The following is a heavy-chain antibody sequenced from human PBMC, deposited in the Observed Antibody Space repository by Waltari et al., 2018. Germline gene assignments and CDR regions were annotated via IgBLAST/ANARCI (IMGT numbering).Heavy chain of an antibody. CDR3: ARDVSGHQGYGMDV. Sequence: QVQLVQSGAEVKKPGSSVKVSCKASDGTFSSYAISWVRQAPGQGLEWMGRICPISGTANDAQKFQSRVTITADKSTSAAYMELSSLRSEDTVVYYCARDVSGHQGYGMDVWGQGTTVTVSS. J-gene: IGHJ6*02. CDR2: ICPISGTA. CDR1: DGTFSSYA. D-gene: IGHD3-10*01. V-gene: IGHV1-69*08.